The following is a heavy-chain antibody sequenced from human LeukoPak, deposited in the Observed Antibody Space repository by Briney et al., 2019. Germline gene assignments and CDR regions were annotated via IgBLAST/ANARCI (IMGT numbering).Heavy chain of an antibody. CDR2: ISGSGGST. J-gene: IGHJ4*02. CDR1: GFTFSAYA. CDR3: AKDKYYYGSGSFDY. V-gene: IGHV3-23*01. Sequence: GGSLRLSCEASGFTFSAYAMTWVRQAPGKGLEWVSAISGSGGSTYYADSVKGRFTISRDNSKNTLYLQMNSLRAEDTAVYYCAKDKYYYGSGSFDYWGQGTLVTVSS. D-gene: IGHD3-10*01.